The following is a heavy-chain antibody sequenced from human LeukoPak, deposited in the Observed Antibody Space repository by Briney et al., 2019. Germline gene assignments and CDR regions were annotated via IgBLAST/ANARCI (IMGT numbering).Heavy chain of an antibody. CDR1: GYTFTSYA. Sequence: GASVKVSCKASGYTFTSYAMNWVRQAPGQGLEWMGWISAYNGNTNYAQKLQGRVTMTTDTSSSTAYMELRSLRSDDTAVYYCATISPFGVVTNFDYWGQGTLVTVSS. V-gene: IGHV1-18*01. CDR3: ATISPFGVVTNFDY. D-gene: IGHD3-3*01. CDR2: ISAYNGNT. J-gene: IGHJ4*02.